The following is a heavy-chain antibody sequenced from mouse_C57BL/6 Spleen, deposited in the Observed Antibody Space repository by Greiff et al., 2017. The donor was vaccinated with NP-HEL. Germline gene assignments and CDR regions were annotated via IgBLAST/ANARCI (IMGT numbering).Heavy chain of an antibody. CDR2: INPNNGGT. J-gene: IGHJ4*01. CDR3: ARGRYYAMDY. CDR1: GYTFTDYY. Sequence: VQLQQSGPELVKPGASVKISCKASGYTFTDYYMNWVKQSHGKSLEWIGDINPNNGGTSYNQKFKGKATLTVDKSSSTAYMELRSLTSEDSAVYDCARGRYYAMDYWGQGTSVTVSS. V-gene: IGHV1-26*01.